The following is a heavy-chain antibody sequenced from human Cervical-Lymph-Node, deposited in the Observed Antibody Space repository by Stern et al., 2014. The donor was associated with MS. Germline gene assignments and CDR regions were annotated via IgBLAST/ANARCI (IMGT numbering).Heavy chain of an antibody. J-gene: IGHJ4*02. CDR1: GCAFSRHG. D-gene: IGHD2-21*02. V-gene: IGHV3-33*03. Sequence: VQLVESGGGVMQPGGSLRLSCAASGCAFSRHGMHWVRQVPGKGLEWVAGIRLDGTNEKYADSVKVRFTIYRDNSKNSLYLQMNNLRVEDTAIYYCATEKGACSGDDCHVTFDSWGQGTLVTVSS. CDR2: IRLDGTNE. CDR3: ATEKGACSGDDCHVTFDS.